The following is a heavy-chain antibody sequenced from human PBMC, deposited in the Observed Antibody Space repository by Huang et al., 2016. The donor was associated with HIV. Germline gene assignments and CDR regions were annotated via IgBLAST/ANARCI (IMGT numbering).Heavy chain of an antibody. D-gene: IGHD3-22*01. CDR2: ISKTSGAT. CDR1: GYTFSTYS. J-gene: IGHJ4*02. CDR3: VRDSSSGLQLRY. V-gene: IGHV3-48*01. Sequence: EVQLVESGGGLAQPGGSLRLSCVSFGYTFSTYSMNWVRQAPGKGLEWVSYISKTSGATSYAESVKGRFTVSRDNVKKSLYLQMNRLRVEDTAMYYCVRDSSSGLQLRYWGQGALVIVS.